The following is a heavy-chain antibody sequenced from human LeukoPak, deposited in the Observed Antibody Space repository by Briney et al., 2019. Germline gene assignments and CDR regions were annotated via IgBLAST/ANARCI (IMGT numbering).Heavy chain of an antibody. V-gene: IGHV1-69*01. Sequence: SVKVSCKASGGTFSSYAISWVRQAPGQGLEWMGGIIPIFGRANYAQKFQGRVTITADESTSTAYIELSSLRSEDTAVYYCARGEDSSWYAPVDYWGQGTLVTVSS. CDR1: GGTFSSYA. CDR3: ARGEDSSWYAPVDY. D-gene: IGHD6-13*01. CDR2: IIPIFGRA. J-gene: IGHJ4*02.